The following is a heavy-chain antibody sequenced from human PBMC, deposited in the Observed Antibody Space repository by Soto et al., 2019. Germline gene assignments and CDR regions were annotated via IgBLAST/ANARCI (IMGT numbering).Heavy chain of an antibody. V-gene: IGHV4-30-4*02. CDR2: IYYSGST. CDR3: ATRITVFGLLIPPFDP. CDR1: GGSINSGDYY. J-gene: IGHJ5*02. D-gene: IGHD3-3*01. Sequence: SETLSLTCTVSGGSINSGDYYWTWLRQPPGKGLEWIGYIYYSGSTYYNPSLESRVTISVDTSKNQFSLRLSSVTAADTAIYYCATRITVFGLLIPPFDPWGQGTQVTVSS.